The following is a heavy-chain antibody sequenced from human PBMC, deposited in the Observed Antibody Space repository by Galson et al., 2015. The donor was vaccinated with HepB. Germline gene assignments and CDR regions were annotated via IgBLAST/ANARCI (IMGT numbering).Heavy chain of an antibody. CDR1: GFTFSEFY. Sequence: SLRLSCAASGFTFSEFYMSWIRQVPGKGPGWVSDISSDGVRKNYADSVKGRFTISRDNAKKSLSLQMNSLRVEDTGVYYCARSAGWFDPWGQGTLVTVSS. V-gene: IGHV3-11*01. CDR3: ARSAGWFDP. J-gene: IGHJ5*02. D-gene: IGHD3-10*01. CDR2: ISSDGVRK.